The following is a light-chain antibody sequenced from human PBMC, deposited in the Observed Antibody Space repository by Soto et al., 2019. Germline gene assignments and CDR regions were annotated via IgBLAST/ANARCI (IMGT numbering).Light chain of an antibody. V-gene: IGKV1-5*03. CDR3: QHYNSYSEA. J-gene: IGKJ1*01. Sequence: DIQMTQSSSTLSGSVGDRVTNTCRASQTISSWLAWYQQKPGKAPKLLIYKASTLKSGVPSRFSGSGSGTEFTLTISSLQPDDFATYYCQHYNSYSEAFGQGTKV. CDR1: QTISSW. CDR2: KAS.